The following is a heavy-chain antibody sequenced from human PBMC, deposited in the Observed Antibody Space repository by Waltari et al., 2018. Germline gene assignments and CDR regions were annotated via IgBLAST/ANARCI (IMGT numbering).Heavy chain of an antibody. D-gene: IGHD2-15*01. Sequence: EVQLVESGGGLVQPGGSLRLSCAASGFTFSSYWMSWVRQAPGKGLEWVANIKQDGSEKYYVDSVKCRFTISRDNAKNSLYLQMNSLRAEDTAVYYCARDWVVVAATRLSGMDVWGQGTTVTVSS. V-gene: IGHV3-7*01. CDR2: IKQDGSEK. J-gene: IGHJ6*02. CDR1: GFTFSSYW. CDR3: ARDWVVVAATRLSGMDV.